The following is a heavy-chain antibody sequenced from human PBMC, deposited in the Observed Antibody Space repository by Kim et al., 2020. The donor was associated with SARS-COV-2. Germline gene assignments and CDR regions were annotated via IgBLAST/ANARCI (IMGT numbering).Heavy chain of an antibody. Sequence: PGDSDTRYSPSFQGQVTISADKSISTAYLQWNSLKASDTAMYYCARIGDYWGQGTLVTVSS. V-gene: IGHV5-51*01. CDR2: PGDSDT. D-gene: IGHD2-15*01. J-gene: IGHJ4*02. CDR3: ARIGDY.